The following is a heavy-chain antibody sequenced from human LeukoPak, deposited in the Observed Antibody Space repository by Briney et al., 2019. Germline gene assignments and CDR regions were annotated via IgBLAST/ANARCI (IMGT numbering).Heavy chain of an antibody. CDR3: ARSYCTSSNCYPRWFDP. CDR2: IYPGDSDT. V-gene: IGHV5-51*01. J-gene: IGHJ5*02. Sequence: GKSLKISCKGSGYSFTSYWIGWVRQMPGKGLEWMGIIYPGDSDTKYSPSYQGQVIISADNSISTAYLQWSSLKASDTAMYYCARSYCTSSNCYPRWFDPWGQGTLVTVSS. D-gene: IGHD2-8*01. CDR1: GYSFTSYW.